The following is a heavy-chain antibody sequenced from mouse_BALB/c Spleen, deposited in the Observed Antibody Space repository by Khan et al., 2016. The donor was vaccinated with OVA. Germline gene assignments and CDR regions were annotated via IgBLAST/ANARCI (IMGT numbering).Heavy chain of an antibody. CDR1: GFTFSNYA. V-gene: IGHV5-6-5*01. CDR3: ARGDYYVSNYFDY. D-gene: IGHD1-1*01. CDR2: ISSGGDT. Sequence: EVELVESGGGLVKPGGSLKLSCAASGFTFSNYAMSWVRQTPEKRLEWVASISSGGDTYYPDSVKGRFTFSRDDARNILYLQMSSLRSEDTAMYYSARGDYYVSNYFDYWGQGTTLTVS. J-gene: IGHJ2*01.